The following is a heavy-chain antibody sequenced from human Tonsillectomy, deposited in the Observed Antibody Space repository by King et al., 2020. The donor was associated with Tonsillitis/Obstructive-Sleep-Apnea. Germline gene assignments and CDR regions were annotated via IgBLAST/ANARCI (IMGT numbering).Heavy chain of an antibody. CDR2: ISGTGGST. CDR3: AKDRYCSGTSCYSHYMDV. CDR1: GFTFSNYA. J-gene: IGHJ6*03. V-gene: IGHV3-23*04. Sequence: VQLVESGGDLVQPGGSLRLSCAASGFTFSNYAMSWVRQAPGKGLELVSTISGTGGSTYYADSVKGRFTLSRDNSKNTLYLQMNSLRAEDTAVYYCAKDRYCSGTSCYSHYMDVWGKGTTVTVSS. D-gene: IGHD2-2*01.